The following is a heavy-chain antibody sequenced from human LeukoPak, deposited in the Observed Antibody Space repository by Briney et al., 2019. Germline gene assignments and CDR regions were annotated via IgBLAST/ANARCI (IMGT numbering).Heavy chain of an antibody. J-gene: IGHJ4*02. CDR2: ISSNGGRT. CDR3: VKGPHIVVVTAIYDY. V-gene: IGHV3-64D*09. CDR1: GFTFSSYA. Sequence: GGSLRLSCSASGFTFSSYAMHWVRQAPGKGLEYVSAISSNGGRTYYADSVKGRFTISRDNSKNTLYLQMSSLRAEDTAVYYCVKGPHIVVVTAIYDYWGQGTLVTVSS. D-gene: IGHD2-21*02.